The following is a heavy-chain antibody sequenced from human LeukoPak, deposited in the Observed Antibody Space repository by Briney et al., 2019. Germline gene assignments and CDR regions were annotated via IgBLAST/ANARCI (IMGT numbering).Heavy chain of an antibody. CDR3: ARGLARFYGAANDY. Sequence: SETLSLTCTASGVTVSSGDYDWGWLRQPPGKGLEWIVYIYYSGSTYYNPSLKSRVTISVDTSKIQFSLKLSSVTAADTAVYYCARGLARFYGAANDYWGQGTLVTVSS. CDR2: IYYSGST. D-gene: IGHD3-3*01. J-gene: IGHJ4*02. CDR1: GVTVSSGDYD. V-gene: IGHV4-30-4*01.